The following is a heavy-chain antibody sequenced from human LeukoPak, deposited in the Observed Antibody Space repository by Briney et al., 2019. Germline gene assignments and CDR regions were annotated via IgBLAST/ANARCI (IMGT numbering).Heavy chain of an antibody. CDR2: ITAGNGNT. D-gene: IGHD5-18*01. V-gene: IGHV1-18*01. CDR3: ARDLARGYSYGYNAFDI. CDR1: GYNFNSYG. Sequence: ASVKVSCKASGYNFNSYGIGWVRQAPRQGLEWMGWITAGNGNTNYAQNVQGRVTMTTDTSTSTAYMELRSLRSDDTAVYFCARDLARGYSYGYNAFDIWGQGTMVTVSS. J-gene: IGHJ3*02.